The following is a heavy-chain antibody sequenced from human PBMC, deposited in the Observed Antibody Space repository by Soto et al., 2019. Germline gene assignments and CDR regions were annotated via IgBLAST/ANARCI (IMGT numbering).Heavy chain of an antibody. CDR3: ARITIIAAKHYFDY. D-gene: IGHD6-13*01. Sequence: SETLSLTCAVSGGSISSSNWWSWVRQPPGKGLEWIGEIYHSGSTNYNPSLKSRVTISVDKSKNQFSLKLSSVTAADTAVYYCARITIIAAKHYFDYWGQGTLVTVSS. CDR2: IYHSGST. V-gene: IGHV4-4*02. CDR1: GGSISSSNW. J-gene: IGHJ4*02.